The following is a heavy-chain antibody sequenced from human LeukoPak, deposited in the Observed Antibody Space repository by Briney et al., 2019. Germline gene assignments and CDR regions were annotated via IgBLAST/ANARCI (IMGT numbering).Heavy chain of an antibody. CDR1: GGSIISYY. J-gene: IGHJ6*03. V-gene: IGHV4-59*01. Sequence: SETLSLTCTVSGGSIISYYWSWIRQTPGKGLEWIAYIHSSGSTNYNPSLKSRVTMSVDTSKNQFSLRMSSVTAADTAVYYCARGAPPGYYYDYYMDVWGKGTTVTISS. CDR2: IHSSGST. CDR3: ARGAPPGYYYDYYMDV.